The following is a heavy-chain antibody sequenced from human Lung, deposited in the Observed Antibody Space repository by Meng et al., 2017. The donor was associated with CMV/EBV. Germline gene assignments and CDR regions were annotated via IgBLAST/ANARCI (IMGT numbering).Heavy chain of an antibody. J-gene: IGHJ4*02. CDR3: ARVRTPPKAAAGDY. V-gene: IGHV1-18*01. CDR2: ISAYNGNT. D-gene: IGHD6-13*01. Sequence: SATVPCXASGYTFTSYGISRVRQAPGQGLEWMGWISAYNGNTNYAQKPQGRVTMTTDTSTSTAYMELRSLRSDDTAVYYCARVRTPPKAAAGDYWGQGTLVTVSS. CDR1: GYTFTSYG.